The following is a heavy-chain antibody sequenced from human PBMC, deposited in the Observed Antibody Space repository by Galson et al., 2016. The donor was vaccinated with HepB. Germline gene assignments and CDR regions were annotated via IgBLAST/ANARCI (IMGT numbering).Heavy chain of an antibody. CDR1: GDSVSSNSAG. J-gene: IGHJ4*02. Sequence: CAISGDSVSSNSAGWYWFRQSPSRGLEWLGRTFYRSNWQTDYAESVKSRITINPDTSKNQFSLQLNSVTSEDTAIYYCARSYLLGRGFGSWGQGTLVTVSS. CDR2: TFYRSNWQT. V-gene: IGHV6-1*01. CDR3: ARSYLLGRGFGS. D-gene: IGHD7-27*01.